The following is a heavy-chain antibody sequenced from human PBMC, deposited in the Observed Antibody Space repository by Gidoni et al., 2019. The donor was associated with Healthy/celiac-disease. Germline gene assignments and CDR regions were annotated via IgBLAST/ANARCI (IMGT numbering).Heavy chain of an antibody. CDR3: ARGSYGDYAFDI. Sequence: EVQLVESGGGLVKPGGSLRLSCAAPGFTFSSYSMNWVRQAPGKGREWVSSISSSSSYIYYADSVKGRFTISRDNAKNSLYLQMNSLRAEDTAVYYCARGSYGDYAFDIWGQGTMVTVSS. J-gene: IGHJ3*02. CDR2: ISSSSSYI. V-gene: IGHV3-21*01. D-gene: IGHD4-17*01. CDR1: GFTFSSYS.